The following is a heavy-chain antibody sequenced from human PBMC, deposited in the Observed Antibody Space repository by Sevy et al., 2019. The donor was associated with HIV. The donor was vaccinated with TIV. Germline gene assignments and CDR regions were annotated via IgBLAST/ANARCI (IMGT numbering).Heavy chain of an antibody. CDR2: INSDGSDV. CDR3: ARVDIWLQLLYYYYAFDV. D-gene: IGHD5-18*01. CDR1: GFTFSDYW. V-gene: IGHV3-74*01. Sequence: GGSLRISCAASGFTFSDYWMHWVRQVPGKGLVWVSRINSDGSDVIYAASVRGRFTMPRDNANNTLFLQMNSLRAEDTAIYYSARVDIWLQLLYYYYAFDVWGQGTTVTVSS. J-gene: IGHJ6*02.